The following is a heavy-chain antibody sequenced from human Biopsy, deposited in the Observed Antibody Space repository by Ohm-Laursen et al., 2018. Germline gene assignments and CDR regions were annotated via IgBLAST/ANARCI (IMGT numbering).Heavy chain of an antibody. V-gene: IGHV4-4*07. CDR1: RDSISNYY. J-gene: IGHJ3*02. D-gene: IGHD1-7*01. Sequence: GTLSLTCTVSRDSISNYYWSWIRQPAGKGLEWIGRIYTSGSSNKNPSLMSRVTMSVDTSKKQFSLKVYSVTAADTAVYYCARDYGLELGGLEAFDIWGQGTMVTASS. CDR3: ARDYGLELGGLEAFDI. CDR2: IYTSGSS.